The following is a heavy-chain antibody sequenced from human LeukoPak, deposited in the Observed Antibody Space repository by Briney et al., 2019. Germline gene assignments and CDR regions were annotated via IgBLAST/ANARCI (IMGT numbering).Heavy chain of an antibody. J-gene: IGHJ3*02. V-gene: IGHV1-18*01. CDR3: ARGVDAFDI. Sequence: ASVKVSCKASGYTFTSYGISGVRQAPGQGLEWMGWIGAYNDNTIYTQKLKGRITMNTETTTSTAYVELRSLRSDDTAVYYCARGVDAFDIWGQETMVTVAS. CDR1: GYTFTSYG. CDR2: IGAYNDNT.